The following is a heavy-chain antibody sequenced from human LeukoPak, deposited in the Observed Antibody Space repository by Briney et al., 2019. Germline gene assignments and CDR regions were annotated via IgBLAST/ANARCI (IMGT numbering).Heavy chain of an antibody. D-gene: IGHD3-22*01. CDR3: ARDRGYYYDSSGPSGAFDI. J-gene: IGHJ3*02. V-gene: IGHV3-48*01. CDR1: GFTFSSYA. CDR2: ISSSSSTI. Sequence: PGGSLRLSCAASGFTFSSYAMSWVRQAPGKGLEWVSYISSSSSTIYYADSVEGRFTISRDNAKNSLYLQMNSLRAEDTAVYYCARDRGYYYDSSGPSGAFDIWGQGTMVTVSS.